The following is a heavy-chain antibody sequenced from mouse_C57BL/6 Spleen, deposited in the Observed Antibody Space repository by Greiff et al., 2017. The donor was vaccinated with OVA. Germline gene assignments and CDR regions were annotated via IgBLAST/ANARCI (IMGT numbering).Heavy chain of an antibody. CDR3: ARGRGSSYDFDY. CDR2: IDPSDSYT. V-gene: IGHV1-59*01. D-gene: IGHD1-1*01. J-gene: IGHJ2*01. Sequence: QVQLKQPGAELVRPGTSVKLSCKASGYTFTSYWMHWVKQRPGQGLEWIGVIDPSDSYTNYNQKFKGKATLTVDTSSSTAYMQLSSLTSEDSAVYYCARGRGSSYDFDYWGQGTTRTVSS. CDR1: GYTFTSYW.